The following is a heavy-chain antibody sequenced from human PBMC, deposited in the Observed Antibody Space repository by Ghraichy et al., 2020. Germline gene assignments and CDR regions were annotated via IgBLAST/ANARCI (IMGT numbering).Heavy chain of an antibody. CDR1: GGSISSSSYY. CDR3: ARHSMVRGVIIGCFDY. Sequence: ESLNISCTVSGGSISSSSYYWGWIRQPPGKGLEWIGSIYYSGSTYYNPSLKSRVTISVDTSKNQFSLKLSSVTAADTAVYYCARHSMVRGVIIGCFDYWGQGTLVTVSS. D-gene: IGHD3-10*01. J-gene: IGHJ4*02. CDR2: IYYSGST. V-gene: IGHV4-39*01.